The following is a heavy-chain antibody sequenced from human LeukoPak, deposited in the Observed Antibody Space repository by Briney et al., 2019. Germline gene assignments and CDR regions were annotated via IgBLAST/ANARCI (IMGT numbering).Heavy chain of an antibody. CDR3: ARLGMIQAYSTEDY. J-gene: IGHJ4*02. CDR2: TYSGGDT. V-gene: IGHV3-53*01. D-gene: IGHD6-13*01. CDR1: GFTVSRNY. Sequence: GGSLRLSCAASGFTVSRNYMSWVRKAPGKGLEWVSVTYSGGDTYYADSVKGRFTISRDNSKNTLYLQMNSLRAEDTAVYYCARLGMIQAYSTEDYWGQGTLVTVSS.